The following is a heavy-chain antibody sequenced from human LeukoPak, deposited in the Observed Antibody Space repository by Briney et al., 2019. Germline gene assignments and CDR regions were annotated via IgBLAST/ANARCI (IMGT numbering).Heavy chain of an antibody. Sequence: GSLRLSCAASGFTFSSYAMGWVRQPPGKGLEWIGSIYYSGSTSYNTSLKSRVTISVDTPKNQFSLKLSFVTAADTAVYYCASPWSSGGFDYWGQGTLVTVSS. CDR1: GFTFSSYA. V-gene: IGHV4-39*01. CDR2: IYYSGST. J-gene: IGHJ4*02. CDR3: ASPWSSGGFDY. D-gene: IGHD6-19*01.